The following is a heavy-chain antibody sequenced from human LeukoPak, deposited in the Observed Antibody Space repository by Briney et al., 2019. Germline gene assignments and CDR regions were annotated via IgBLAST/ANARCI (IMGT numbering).Heavy chain of an antibody. J-gene: IGHJ4*02. CDR2: ISSGSTYI. D-gene: IGHD6-19*01. Sequence: GGSLRLSCAASGFTFSNYNMNWVRQAPGKGLEWVSSISSGSTYIYYADSLKGRFTISRDNAKNSLYLQMNSLRAEDTAVYFCARFPSSGWNRQTPYFDSWGQGTPVTVSS. V-gene: IGHV3-21*01. CDR3: ARFPSSGWNRQTPYFDS. CDR1: GFTFSNYN.